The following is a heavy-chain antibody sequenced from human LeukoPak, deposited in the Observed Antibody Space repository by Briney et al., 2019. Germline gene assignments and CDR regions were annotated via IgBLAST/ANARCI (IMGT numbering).Heavy chain of an antibody. V-gene: IGHV3-30*04. CDR1: GFTFNSH. Sequence: GGPLRRSCADSGFTFNSHMHWVRQAPGEGLEWVAAISYDGSNKKYGDSVKGRFTISSDNSKNTLYLQMNSLRPEDTAVYYCARQSSVTRSGLDSWGQGTLVTVSS. CDR2: ISYDGSNK. CDR3: ARQSSVTRSGLDS. J-gene: IGHJ4*02. D-gene: IGHD4-17*01.